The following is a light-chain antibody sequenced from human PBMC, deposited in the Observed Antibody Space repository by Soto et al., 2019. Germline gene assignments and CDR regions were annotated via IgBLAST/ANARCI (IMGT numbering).Light chain of an antibody. CDR1: SSNIGSNT. V-gene: IGLV1-44*01. J-gene: IGLJ1*01. CDR2: SYN. Sequence: QSVLTQPPSASGTPGQRVTISCSGSSSNIGSNTVNWYQQLPGTAPKLLIYSYNQRPSGVPDRFSGSKSGTSASLAISGLQSEDEADYYCAAWDDSLTGDVFGTGTKVTVL. CDR3: AAWDDSLTGDV.